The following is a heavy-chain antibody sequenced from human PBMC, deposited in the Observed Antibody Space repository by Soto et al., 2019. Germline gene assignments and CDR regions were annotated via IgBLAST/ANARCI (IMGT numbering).Heavy chain of an antibody. CDR1: GFTFSSYW. CDR3: ASVKSYVVTP. V-gene: IGHV3-7*01. CDR2: IKQSGSDR. J-gene: IGHJ5*02. D-gene: IGHD2-15*01. Sequence: GGSLRLSCAASGFTFSSYWMSWVRLAPGKGLEWVAHIKQSGSDRYYVDSVRGRFTISRDNAKNSLYLQMNSLRVEDTAMYYCASVKSYVVTPCAQRTLVTVSS.